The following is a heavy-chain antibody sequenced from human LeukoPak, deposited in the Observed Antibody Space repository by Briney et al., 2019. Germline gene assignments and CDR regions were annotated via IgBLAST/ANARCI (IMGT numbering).Heavy chain of an antibody. D-gene: IGHD4-23*01. V-gene: IGHV3-23*01. CDR2: ISASGGGT. Sequence: GGSLRLSCAASEFIFSSYGMSWVRQAPGKGLEWVSAISASGGGTYYADSVKGRFTISRDNSRNTLYLQMNSLRAEDTAIYYCAKEVTPGALLYGPFDYWGQGTLVTVSS. CDR3: AKEVTPGALLYGPFDY. J-gene: IGHJ4*02. CDR1: EFIFSSYG.